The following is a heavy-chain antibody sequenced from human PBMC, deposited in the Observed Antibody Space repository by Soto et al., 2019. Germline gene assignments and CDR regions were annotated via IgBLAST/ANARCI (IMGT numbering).Heavy chain of an antibody. CDR3: ARPDEGGYSSNHHYYYALDV. CDR2: IIPIFDIT. D-gene: IGHD3-22*01. J-gene: IGHJ6*02. Sequence: SVKVSCKASGGTFRSYSISCVRQAPGQGLEWMGGIIPIFDITNYAQKFQGRVTITADESTSTAYMELSSLGSDDTAVYYCARPDEGGYSSNHHYYYALDVWGQGTTVTVSS. CDR1: GGTFRSYS. V-gene: IGHV1-69*13.